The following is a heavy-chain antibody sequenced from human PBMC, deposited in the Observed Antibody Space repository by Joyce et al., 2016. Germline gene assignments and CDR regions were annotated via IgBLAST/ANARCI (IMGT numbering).Heavy chain of an antibody. CDR1: GGSFSGYY. CDR3: ARDYYDSRGYHQYYFDY. Sequence: QVQLQQWGAGLLKPSETLSLTCAVYGGSFSGYYWSWIRQSQGKGLEWIGEINYSGSTNHHPSLKSRVTISVDRSKKQFSLKLRFVSAADTAVYYCARDYYDSRGYHQYYFDYWGQGTLVTVSS. J-gene: IGHJ4*02. D-gene: IGHD3-22*01. V-gene: IGHV4-34*01. CDR2: INYSGST.